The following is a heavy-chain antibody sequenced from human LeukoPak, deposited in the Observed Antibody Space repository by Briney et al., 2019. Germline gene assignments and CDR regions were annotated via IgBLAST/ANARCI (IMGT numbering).Heavy chain of an antibody. D-gene: IGHD2/OR15-2a*01. Sequence: GGSLRLSCAASGFTFNSYGMSWVRQAPGKGLEWVSGISGSDGSTNYADSVKGRFTISRENSKNTLYLQMNSLRAEDTAVYYCAKDSAKKYDDYWGQGTLVTVSS. V-gene: IGHV3-23*01. CDR1: GFTFNSYG. CDR2: ISGSDGST. J-gene: IGHJ4*02. CDR3: AKDSAKKYDDY.